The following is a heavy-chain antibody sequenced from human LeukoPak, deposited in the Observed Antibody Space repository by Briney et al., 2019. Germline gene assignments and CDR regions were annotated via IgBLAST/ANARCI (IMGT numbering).Heavy chain of an antibody. V-gene: IGHV3-30*18. CDR1: GFTFSSYG. D-gene: IGHD3-22*01. Sequence: GGSLRLSCAASGFTFSSYGMHWVRQAPGKGLEWVAVISYDGSNKYYADSVKGRFTISRDNSKNTLYLQMNSLRAEDTAVYYCAKDNSEYYYDSSAHPSGAFDIWGQGTMVTVSS. CDR2: ISYDGSNK. CDR3: AKDNSEYYYDSSAHPSGAFDI. J-gene: IGHJ3*02.